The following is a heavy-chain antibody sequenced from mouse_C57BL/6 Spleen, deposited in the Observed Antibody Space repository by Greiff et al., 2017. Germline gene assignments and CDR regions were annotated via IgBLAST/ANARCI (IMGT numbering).Heavy chain of an antibody. D-gene: IGHD1-1*01. CDR3: AREDYYGSSPAWFAY. V-gene: IGHV1-26*01. J-gene: IGHJ3*01. Sequence: EVQLQQSGPELVKPGASVKISCKASGYTFTDYYMNWVKQSHGKSLEWIGDINPNNGGTSYNQKFKGKATLTVDKSSSTAYMELRSLTSEDSAVXYCAREDYYGSSPAWFAYWGQGTLVTVSA. CDR1: GYTFTDYY. CDR2: INPNNGGT.